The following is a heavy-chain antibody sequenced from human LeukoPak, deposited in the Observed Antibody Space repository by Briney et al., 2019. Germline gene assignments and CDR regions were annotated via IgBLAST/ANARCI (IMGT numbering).Heavy chain of an antibody. J-gene: IGHJ6*04. CDR3: ARLDYYYYYGMDV. CDR1: GYTFTSYG. CDR2: ISAYNGNT. V-gene: IGHV1-18*04. Sequence: ASVKVSFKASGYTFTSYGISWVGQAPGQGGEGMGWISAYNGNTNYAQKLQGRVTMTTDTSTSTAYMELRSLRSDDTAVYYCARLDYYYYYGMDVWGKGTTVTVSS.